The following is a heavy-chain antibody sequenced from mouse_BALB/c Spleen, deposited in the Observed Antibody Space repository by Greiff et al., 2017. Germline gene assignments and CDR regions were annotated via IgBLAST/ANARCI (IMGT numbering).Heavy chain of an antibody. Sequence: EVKLVESGAELVKPGASVKLSCTASGFNIKDTYMHWVKQRPEQGLEWIGRIDPANGNTKYDPKFQGKATITADTSSNTAYLQLSSLTSEDTAVYYCARWGYGSYYYAMDYWGQGTSVTVSS. J-gene: IGHJ4*01. D-gene: IGHD2-10*02. CDR3: ARWGYGSYYYAMDY. CDR2: IDPANGNT. V-gene: IGHV14-3*02. CDR1: GFNIKDTY.